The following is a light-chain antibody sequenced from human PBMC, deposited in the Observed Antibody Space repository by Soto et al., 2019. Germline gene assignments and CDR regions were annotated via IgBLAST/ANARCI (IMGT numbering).Light chain of an antibody. Sequence: EIVLTQSPATLSLSPGERATLSCRASQSVSSYLAWYQQKPGQAPRLLIYDASNRATGIPARFSGSGSGTDFTLTISSLEPEDFAVYYCQQYNNWPTWMFGQGTKVDIK. CDR3: QQYNNWPTWM. J-gene: IGKJ1*01. CDR2: DAS. CDR1: QSVSSY. V-gene: IGKV3-11*01.